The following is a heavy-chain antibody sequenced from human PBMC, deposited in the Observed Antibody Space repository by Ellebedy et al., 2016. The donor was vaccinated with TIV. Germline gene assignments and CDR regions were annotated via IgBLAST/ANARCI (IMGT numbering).Heavy chain of an antibody. V-gene: IGHV3-49*04. J-gene: IGHJ4*02. CDR1: GFTFGDYA. D-gene: IGHD3-22*01. CDR2: IRSKTYGGTT. Sequence: PGGSLRLSCTASGFTFGDYAMSWVRQAPGKGLEWVGFIRSKTYGGTTEYAASVKGRFSISRDDSNSIAYLQMNSLKTEDTAVYYCITDSSGFHDTYFSDYWGQGILVTVSS. CDR3: ITDSSGFHDTYFSDY.